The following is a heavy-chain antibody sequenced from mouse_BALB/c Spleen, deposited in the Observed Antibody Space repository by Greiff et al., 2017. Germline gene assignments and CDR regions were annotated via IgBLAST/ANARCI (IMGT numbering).Heavy chain of an antibody. CDR1: GFSLTSYG. CDR2: IWAGGST. J-gene: IGHJ4*01. CDR3: AREGRLLYAMDY. V-gene: IGHV2-9*02. D-gene: IGHD1-2*01. Sequence: VQLVESGPGLVAPSQSLSITCTVSGFSLTSYGVHWVRQPPGKGLEWLGVIWAGGSTNYNSALMSRLSISKDNSKSQVFLKMNSLQTDDTAMYYCAREGRLLYAMDYWGQGTSVTVSS.